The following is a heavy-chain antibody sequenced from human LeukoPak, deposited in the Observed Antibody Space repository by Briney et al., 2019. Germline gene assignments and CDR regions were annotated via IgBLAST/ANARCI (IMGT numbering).Heavy chain of an antibody. CDR3: ARGLDAVYRYGMDV. J-gene: IGHJ6*02. Sequence: SETLSLTCAVSGGSISSGGYSWSWIRQLSGKGLEWIGYIYHSGSTYYNPSLKSRVTISVDRSKNQFSLKLSSVTAADTAVYYCARGLDAVYRYGMDVWGQGTTVTVSS. D-gene: IGHD2-2*01. V-gene: IGHV4-30-2*01. CDR2: IYHSGST. CDR1: GGSISSGGYS.